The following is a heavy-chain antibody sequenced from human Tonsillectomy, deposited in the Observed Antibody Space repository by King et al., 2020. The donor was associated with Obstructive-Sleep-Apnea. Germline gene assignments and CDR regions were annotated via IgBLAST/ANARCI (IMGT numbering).Heavy chain of an antibody. Sequence: VQLVESGGGLVQPGGSLRLSCAASGITFSSYAMSWVRQAPGKGLEWVSAIIGSGGSTYYADSVRGRFTISRDNSKNTLYLQMSSRRAEDTALYYCAKGGGGYSYGYPYYYYDMDVWGQGTTVTVSS. CDR1: GITFSSYA. J-gene: IGHJ6*02. V-gene: IGHV3-23*04. CDR2: IIGSGGST. CDR3: AKGGGGYSYGYPYYYYDMDV. D-gene: IGHD5-18*01.